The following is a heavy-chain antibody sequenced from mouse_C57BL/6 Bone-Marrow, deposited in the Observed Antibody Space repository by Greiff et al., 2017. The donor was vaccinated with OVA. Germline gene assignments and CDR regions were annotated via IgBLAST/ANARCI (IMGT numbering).Heavy chain of an antibody. CDR2: IDPSDSET. J-gene: IGHJ4*01. D-gene: IGHD1-1*01. Sequence: QVQLKQPGAELVRPGSSVKLSCKASGYTFTSYWMHWVKQRPIQGLEWIGNIDPSDSETHYNQKFKDKATLTVDKSSSTAYMQLSSLTSEDSAVYYCARLHYGSSPYAMDYWGQGTSVTVSS. CDR1: GYTFTSYW. CDR3: ARLHYGSSPYAMDY. V-gene: IGHV1-52*01.